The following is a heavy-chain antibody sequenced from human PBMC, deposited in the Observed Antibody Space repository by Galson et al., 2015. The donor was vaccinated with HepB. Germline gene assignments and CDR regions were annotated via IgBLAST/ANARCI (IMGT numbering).Heavy chain of an antibody. D-gene: IGHD1-14*01. J-gene: IGHJ4*02. V-gene: IGHV4-34*01. CDR2: INHSGST. CDR3: ARGRGRRRIDFDY. CDR1: GGSFSGYY. Sequence: SLTCAVYGGSFSGYYWSWIRQPPGKGLEWIGEINHSGSTNYNPSLKSRVTISVDTSKNQFSLKLSSVTAADTAVYYCARGRGRRRIDFDYWGQGTLVTVSS.